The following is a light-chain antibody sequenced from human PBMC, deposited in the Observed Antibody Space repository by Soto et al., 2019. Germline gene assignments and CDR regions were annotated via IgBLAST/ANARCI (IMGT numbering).Light chain of an antibody. V-gene: IGKV3-15*01. CDR1: RTVSNR. J-gene: IGKJ1*01. CDR3: QQYNINSWT. Sequence: EILMTQSPATLSVSPGARVPFSCRARRTVSNRLAWYQHKPGQAPRLLISGASTGATGIPPRFSGSGSGTEFTLTVDSLQPEDIATYYCQQYNINSWTFGQGTKVDIK. CDR2: GAS.